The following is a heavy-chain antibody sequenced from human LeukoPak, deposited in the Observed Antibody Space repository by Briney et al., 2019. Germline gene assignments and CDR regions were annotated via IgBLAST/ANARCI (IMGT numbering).Heavy chain of an antibody. J-gene: IGHJ5*02. CDR1: GGTFSSYA. CDR3: ARDGCSSTSCYSP. V-gene: IGHV1-69*04. Sequence: GASVKVSCKASGGTFSSYAISWVRQAPGQGLEWMGRIIPILGIANYAQKFQGRVTITADKSTSAAYMELSSLRSEDTAVYYCARDGCSSTSCYSPWGQGTLVTVSS. D-gene: IGHD2-2*01. CDR2: IIPILGIA.